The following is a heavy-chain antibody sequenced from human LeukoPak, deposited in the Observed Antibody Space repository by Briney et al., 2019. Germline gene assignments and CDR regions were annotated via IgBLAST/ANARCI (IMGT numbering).Heavy chain of an antibody. CDR3: ARKTYHFWIGYYTGPFDY. D-gene: IGHD3-3*01. CDR2: IRSKAYGGTT. CDR1: GFTFGDYA. V-gene: IGHV3-49*04. J-gene: IGHJ4*02. Sequence: GGSLRLSCTASGFTFGDYAMSWVRQAPGKGLEWVGFIRSKAYGGTTEYAASVKGRFTISRDDSKSVAFLQMNSLKTEDTAVYYCARKTYHFWIGYYTGPFDYWGQGTLVTVSS.